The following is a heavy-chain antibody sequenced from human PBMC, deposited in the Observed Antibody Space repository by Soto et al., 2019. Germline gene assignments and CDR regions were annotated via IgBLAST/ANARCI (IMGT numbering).Heavy chain of an antibody. Sequence: ASVKVSCKASGGTFSSYAISWVRQAPGQGLEWMGGIIPIFGTANYAQKFQGRVTITADKSTSTAYMELSSLRSEDTAVYYCARERDYYDSSGYYYPWGQGTLVTVS. J-gene: IGHJ5*02. V-gene: IGHV1-69*06. CDR1: GGTFSSYA. CDR2: IIPIFGTA. D-gene: IGHD3-22*01. CDR3: ARERDYYDSSGYYYP.